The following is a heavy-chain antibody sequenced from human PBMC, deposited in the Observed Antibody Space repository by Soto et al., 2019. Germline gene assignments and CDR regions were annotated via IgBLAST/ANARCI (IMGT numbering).Heavy chain of an antibody. D-gene: IGHD6-19*01. J-gene: IGHJ4*02. CDR1: GFNFSDHY. Sequence: GGSLRLSCAASGFNFSDHYMNWIRQAPGKGLEWVSYISGSSRYTNFADSVKGRFTISRDNAKNSLYLQMNSLRVEDTAVYYCSRHTSRWHYYAYWGQRSPVTVS. CDR2: ISGSSRYT. V-gene: IGHV3-11*06. CDR3: SRHTSRWHYYAY.